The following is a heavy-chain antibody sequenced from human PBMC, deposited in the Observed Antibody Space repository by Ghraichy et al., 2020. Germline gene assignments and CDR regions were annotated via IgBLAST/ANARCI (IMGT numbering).Heavy chain of an antibody. D-gene: IGHD6-13*01. CDR3: ARARQQLVPHYYYYYMDV. Sequence: GGSLRLSCAASGFTFSSYWMSWVRQAPGKGLEWVANIKQDGSEKYYVDSVKGRFTISRDNAKNSLYLQMNSLRAEDTAVYYCARARQQLVPHYYYYYMDVWGKGTTVTVSS. CDR2: IKQDGSEK. V-gene: IGHV3-7*03. CDR1: GFTFSSYW. J-gene: IGHJ6*03.